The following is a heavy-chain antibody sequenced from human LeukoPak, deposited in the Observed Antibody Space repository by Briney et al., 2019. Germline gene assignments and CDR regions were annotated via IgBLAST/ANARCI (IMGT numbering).Heavy chain of an antibody. J-gene: IGHJ4*02. CDR1: GFIFSTYA. Sequence: GGSLRLSCATSGFIFSTYALSWVRQAPGKGLEWASSISGSGGSTYHADSVKGRFTISRGSSKNTLYLQINSLRAEDTAIYYCARVIRAAPGKGYFDYWGQGTLVTVSS. D-gene: IGHD6-13*01. V-gene: IGHV3-23*01. CDR2: ISGSGGST. CDR3: ARVIRAAPGKGYFDY.